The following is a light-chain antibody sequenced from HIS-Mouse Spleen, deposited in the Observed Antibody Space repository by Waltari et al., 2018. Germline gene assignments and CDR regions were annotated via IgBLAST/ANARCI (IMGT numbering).Light chain of an antibody. CDR1: SSDVGSYNL. CDR3: CSYAGSSTFAV. J-gene: IGLJ2*01. V-gene: IGLV2-23*03. CDR2: EGS. Sequence: QSALTQPASVSGSPGQSITISCTGTSSDVGSYNLVSWYQQHPGKAPKLRSYEGSKRPSGVSNRFSGSKSGNTASLTISGLQAEDEADYYCCSYAGSSTFAVFGGGTKLTVL.